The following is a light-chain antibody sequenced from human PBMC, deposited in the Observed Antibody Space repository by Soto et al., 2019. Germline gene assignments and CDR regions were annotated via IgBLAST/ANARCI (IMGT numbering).Light chain of an antibody. CDR2: AAS. Sequence: DIQTTQSPSSLSASIGDRVTITCRASDNVAKYLNWYQQKPGQVPKLLIVAASNLQSGVPTRFSGSGSGTDFTLTISNLQPEDFATYYCQQSYSVPPWTFGQGTKV. V-gene: IGKV1-39*01. CDR3: QQSYSVPPWT. CDR1: DNVAKY. J-gene: IGKJ1*01.